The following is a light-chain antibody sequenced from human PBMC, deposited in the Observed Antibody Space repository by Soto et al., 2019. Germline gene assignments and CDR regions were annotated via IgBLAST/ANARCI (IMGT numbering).Light chain of an antibody. J-gene: IGLJ1*01. CDR3: QVWDNVDAHIYG. Sequence: SYELTQPPSVSVAPGQTATISCGENKIDSRTVHWYQQKPGQAPLLVVYDNSFRPSGIPNRFSGSNSGNTATLTISRVEAGDEADYYCQVWDNVDAHIYGFATGIKATVL. V-gene: IGLV3-21*02. CDR2: DNS. CDR1: KIDSRT.